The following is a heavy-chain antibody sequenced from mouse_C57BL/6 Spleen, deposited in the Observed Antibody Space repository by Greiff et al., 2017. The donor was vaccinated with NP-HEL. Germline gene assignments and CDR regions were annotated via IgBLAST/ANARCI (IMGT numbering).Heavy chain of an antibody. CDR3: ASPIGMDY. CDR1: GYAFTNYL. V-gene: IGHV1-54*01. J-gene: IGHJ4*01. D-gene: IGHD2-14*01. Sequence: QVQLQQSGAELVRPGTSVKVSCKASGYAFTNYLIEWVKQRPGQGLEWIGVINPGSGGTNYNEKFKGKATLTADKSSSTAYMQLSSLTSEDSAVYFCASPIGMDYWGQGTSVTVSS. CDR2: INPGSGGT.